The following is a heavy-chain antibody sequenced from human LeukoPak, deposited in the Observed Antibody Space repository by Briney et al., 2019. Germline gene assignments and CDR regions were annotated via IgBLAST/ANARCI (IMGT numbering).Heavy chain of an antibody. CDR2: ISYDGSNK. D-gene: IGHD6-13*01. V-gene: IGHV3-30-3*01. J-gene: IGHJ4*02. CDR3: ARDAAAAGTEYYFDY. CDR1: GFTFSSYA. Sequence: GGSLRLSCAASGFTFSSYAMHWVRQAPGKGLEWVAVISYDGSNKYYADSVKGRFTISRDNSKNTLYLQMNGLRAEDTAVYYCARDAAAAGTEYYFDYWGQGTLVTVSS.